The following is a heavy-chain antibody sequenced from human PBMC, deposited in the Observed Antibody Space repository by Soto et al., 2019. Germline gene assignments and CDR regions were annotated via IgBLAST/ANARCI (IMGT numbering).Heavy chain of an antibody. CDR1: GSTFTNYW. J-gene: IGHJ6*02. V-gene: IGHV5-51*01. CDR2: IYPGDSDT. CDR3: AASIFYYGMDV. Sequence: GESLKSSCKGSGSTFTNYWIGWVRQMPGKGPEWMGIIYPGDSDTKYNPSFQGQVTISADKSITTTYLQWSSIKASDTPIYYCAASIFYYGMDVWGQGTTVTVSS.